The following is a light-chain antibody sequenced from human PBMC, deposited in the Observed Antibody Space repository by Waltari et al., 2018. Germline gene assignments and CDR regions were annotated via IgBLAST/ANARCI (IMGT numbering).Light chain of an antibody. CDR1: QSVDRY. Sequence: VILTQSPATLSLSPGESATLSCRASQSVDRYLAWYQQKPGQAPRLLIYGSSTRATGIPDRFSGRGSGTEFTLTINSLEPEDFAVYYCQKYDNSPHSFGQGTKVEIK. J-gene: IGKJ2*03. CDR3: QKYDNSPHS. CDR2: GSS. V-gene: IGKV3-20*01.